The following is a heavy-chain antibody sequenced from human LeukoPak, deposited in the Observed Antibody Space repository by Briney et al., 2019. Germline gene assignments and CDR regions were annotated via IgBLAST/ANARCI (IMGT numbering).Heavy chain of an antibody. V-gene: IGHV1-58*01. J-gene: IGHJ4*02. CDR1: GFTFTSRSV. CDR3: AAPYSSTWFDY. Sequence: GTSVKVSCKASGFTFTSRSVVQWVRQARGQRLEWIGWIVVGSDNTNYAQKFQERVTITRDMSTSTAYMELSSLRSEDTAVYYCAAPYSSTWFDYWGQGTLVTVSS. CDR2: IVVGSDNT. D-gene: IGHD6-13*01.